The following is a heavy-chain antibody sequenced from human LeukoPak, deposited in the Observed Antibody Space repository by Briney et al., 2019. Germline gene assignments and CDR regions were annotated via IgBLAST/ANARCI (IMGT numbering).Heavy chain of an antibody. Sequence: GGSLRLSCAASGFTFSSYGMHWVRQAPGKGLEWVAFIRYDGSNKYYADSVKGRFTISRDNSKNTLYLQMNSLRAEDTAVYYCAKDAIAVAAYSYMDVWGKGTTVTVSS. CDR2: IRYDGSNK. CDR1: GFTFSSYG. J-gene: IGHJ6*03. V-gene: IGHV3-30*02. CDR3: AKDAIAVAAYSYMDV. D-gene: IGHD6-19*01.